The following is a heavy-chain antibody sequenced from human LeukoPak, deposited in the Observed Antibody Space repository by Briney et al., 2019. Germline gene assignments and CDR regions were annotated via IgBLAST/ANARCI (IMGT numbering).Heavy chain of an antibody. CDR1: GGTFSSYA. CDR3: AREGHSSSLMGY. J-gene: IGHJ4*02. CDR2: IIPIFGTA. D-gene: IGHD6-13*01. Sequence: ASVKVSCKASGGTFSSYAISWVRQAPGQGLEWMGGIIPIFGTANYAQKFQGRVTITADESTSTAYMELSSLRSEDTAVYYCAREGHSSSLMGYWGQGTLVTVSS. V-gene: IGHV1-69*13.